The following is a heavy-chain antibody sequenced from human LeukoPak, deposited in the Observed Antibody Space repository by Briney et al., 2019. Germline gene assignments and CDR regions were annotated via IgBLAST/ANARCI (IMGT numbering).Heavy chain of an antibody. J-gene: IGHJ5*02. D-gene: IGHD3-10*02. Sequence: GGSLTLSCAASGLPFSSYEMNWLRQATGEGLEWVSYISSSGSTIFYADSVKRRFTISRDNAKNSLYLQMNSLRAEDTAVYYCYGRYNWFDPWGQGTLVTVCS. CDR3: YGRYNWFDP. V-gene: IGHV3-48*03. CDR2: ISSSGSTI. CDR1: GLPFSSYE.